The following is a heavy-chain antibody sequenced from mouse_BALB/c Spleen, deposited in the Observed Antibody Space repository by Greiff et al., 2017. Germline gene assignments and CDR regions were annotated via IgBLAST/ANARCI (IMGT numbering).Heavy chain of an antibody. Sequence: QVQLQQSGPGLVQPSQSLSITCTVSGFSFTSYGVHWVRQSPGKGLEWLGVIWSGGSTDYNAAFISRLSISKDNSTSQVFFRMNSLQANDTAIYCCARAGFAYWGQGTLVTVSA. J-gene: IGHJ3*01. CDR2: IWSGGST. V-gene: IGHV2-2*02. CDR3: ARAGFAY. CDR1: GFSFTSYG.